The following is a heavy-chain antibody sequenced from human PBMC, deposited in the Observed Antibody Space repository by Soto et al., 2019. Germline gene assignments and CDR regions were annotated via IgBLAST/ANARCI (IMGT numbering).Heavy chain of an antibody. CDR2: ISYDGSNK. V-gene: IGHV3-30-3*01. Sequence: QVQLVESGGGVVQPGRSLRLSCAASGFTFSSYAMHWVRQAPGKGLEWVAVISYDGSNKYYADSVKGRFTISRDNSKNTLYLQMNSLRAEDTAVYYCARDQGSVIAARPLYYCHGMDVWGQVTTVTVSS. D-gene: IGHD6-6*01. CDR1: GFTFSSYA. CDR3: ARDQGSVIAARPLYYCHGMDV. J-gene: IGHJ6*02.